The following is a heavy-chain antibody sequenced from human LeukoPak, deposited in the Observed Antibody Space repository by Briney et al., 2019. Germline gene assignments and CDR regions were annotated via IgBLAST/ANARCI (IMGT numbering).Heavy chain of an antibody. CDR2: ISSTGSSI. D-gene: IGHD2-15*01. V-gene: IGHV3-21*01. Sequence: GGSLRLSCADSGFTFRSYSMNWVPQAPGKGLEWVSSISSTGSSIYYADSVKGRFTISRDNAKNSLFQQMDSLRAEDTAVFYCARCRGGSCYSSGYFDSWGQGTLVTVSS. J-gene: IGHJ4*02. CDR3: ARCRGGSCYSSGYFDS. CDR1: GFTFRSYS.